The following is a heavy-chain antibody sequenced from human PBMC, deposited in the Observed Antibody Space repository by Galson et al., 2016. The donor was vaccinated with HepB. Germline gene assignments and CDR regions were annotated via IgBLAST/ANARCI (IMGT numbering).Heavy chain of an antibody. V-gene: IGHV4-31*03. CDR3: ARGPPDYLDSGSFYSGWFDP. CDR1: GGAINNAYH. Sequence: LSLTCSLSGGAINNAYHWSWIRQPPGKGLEWIGYTSYTGITNHKSSLKSRVTMSIDTSKNQFSLKLTAVTAADMAVYYCARGPPDYLDSGSFYSGWFDPWGQGTLVTVSS. CDR2: TSYTGIT. J-gene: IGHJ5*02. D-gene: IGHD3-10*01.